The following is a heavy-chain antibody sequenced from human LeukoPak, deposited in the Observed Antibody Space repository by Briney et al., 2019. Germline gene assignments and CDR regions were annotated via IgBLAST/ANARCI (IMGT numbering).Heavy chain of an antibody. J-gene: IGHJ5*02. D-gene: IGHD6-13*01. CDR2: INHSGST. CDR3: ARMVGIAAAGTKRTNWFDP. CDR1: GGSFSDYY. V-gene: IGHV4-34*01. Sequence: PSETLSLTCAVYGGSFSDYYWSWIRQPPGKGLEWIGEINHSGSTNYNPSLKSRVTISVDTSKNQLSLKMSSVTAADTAVYYCARMVGIAAAGTKRTNWFDPWGQGTLVTVSS.